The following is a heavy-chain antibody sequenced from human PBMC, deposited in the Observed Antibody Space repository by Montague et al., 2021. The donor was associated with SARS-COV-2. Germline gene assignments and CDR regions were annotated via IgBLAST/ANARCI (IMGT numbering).Heavy chain of an antibody. V-gene: IGHV4-39*01. Sequence: SETLSLTCTVSGGSISGSNYYWGWIRQPPGKGLEWIETIHYSGSTYYXXXLKSRVTTSLDTSKNQFSLKLSSVTAADTAVYYCARGDFGVVIIPYYYYYMDVWGKGTTVTVSS. J-gene: IGHJ6*03. CDR3: ARGDFGVVIIPYYYYYMDV. D-gene: IGHD3-3*01. CDR1: GGSISGSNYY. CDR2: IHYSGST.